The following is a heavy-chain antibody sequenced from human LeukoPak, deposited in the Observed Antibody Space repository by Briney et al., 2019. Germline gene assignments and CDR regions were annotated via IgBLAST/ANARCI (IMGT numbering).Heavy chain of an antibody. D-gene: IGHD3-3*01. CDR1: GGSISSHY. CDR2: IHHSGSPT. CDR3: ARAWLSEVMGYTYYDFWSGYSKYNWFDP. V-gene: IGHV4-59*11. J-gene: IGHJ5*02. Sequence: SETLSLTCTVSGGSISSHYWGWIRQPPGKGLEWLGYIHHSGSPTNYNPSLKNRVTISVDTSKNQFSLKLSSVTAADTAVYYCARAWLSEVMGYTYYDFWSGYSKYNWFDPWGQGTLVTVSS.